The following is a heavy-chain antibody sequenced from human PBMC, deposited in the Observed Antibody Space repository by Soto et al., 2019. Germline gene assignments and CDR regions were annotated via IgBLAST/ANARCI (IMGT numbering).Heavy chain of an antibody. Sequence: SVKVSCKASGGTFSSYAISWARQAPGQGHERMGGIIPIFGTANYAQKFQGRVTITADESTSTAYMELSSLRSEDTAVYYCARGVLVGYCSSTSCSRFDPWGQGTLVTVFS. V-gene: IGHV1-69*01. CDR2: IIPIFGTA. D-gene: IGHD2-2*01. CDR3: ARGVLVGYCSSTSCSRFDP. J-gene: IGHJ5*02. CDR1: GGTFSSYA.